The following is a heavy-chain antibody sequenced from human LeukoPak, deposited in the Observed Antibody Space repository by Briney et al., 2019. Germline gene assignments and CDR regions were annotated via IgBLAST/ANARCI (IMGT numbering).Heavy chain of an antibody. CDR1: GGSISSFY. V-gene: IGHV4-59*05. CDR3: ARSAAGSFDY. D-gene: IGHD6-13*01. J-gene: IGHJ4*02. CDR2: IYYSGST. Sequence: PSETLSLTCSVSGGSISSFYWSWIGQPPGKGLEWIGSIYYSGSTYYNPSLKSRVTISVDTSKNQFSLKLSSVTAADTAVYYCARSAAGSFDYWGQGTLVTVSS.